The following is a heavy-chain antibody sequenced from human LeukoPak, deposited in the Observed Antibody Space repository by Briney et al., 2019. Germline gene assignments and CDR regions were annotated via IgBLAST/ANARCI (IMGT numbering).Heavy chain of an antibody. Sequence: GGSLRLSCAASGFTFSSYAMSWVRQAPGKGLEWVSAISGSGGSTYYADSVKGRFTISRDNSKNTLYLQMNSLRAEDTAVYYCAIQDYGVYSWYFDLWGRGTLVTVSS. CDR3: AIQDYGVYSWYFDL. J-gene: IGHJ2*01. D-gene: IGHD4-17*01. CDR1: GFTFSSYA. V-gene: IGHV3-23*01. CDR2: ISGSGGST.